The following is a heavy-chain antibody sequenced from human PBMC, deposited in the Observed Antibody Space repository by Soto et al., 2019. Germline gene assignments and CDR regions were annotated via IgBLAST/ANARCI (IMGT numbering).Heavy chain of an antibody. CDR2: IWYDGSNK. Sequence: QVQLVESGGGVVQPGRSLRLSCAASGFTFSSYGMHWVRQAPGKGLEWVAAIWYDGSNKYYADSVKGRFTISRDNSKNTLYLPMNSLRAEDTAVYYCARDRAVAGGYFDYWGQGTLVTVSS. J-gene: IGHJ4*02. CDR1: GFTFSSYG. V-gene: IGHV3-33*01. CDR3: ARDRAVAGGYFDY. D-gene: IGHD6-19*01.